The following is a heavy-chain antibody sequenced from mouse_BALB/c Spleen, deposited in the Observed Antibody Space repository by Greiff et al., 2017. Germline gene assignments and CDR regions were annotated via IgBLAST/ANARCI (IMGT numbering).Heavy chain of an antibody. V-gene: IGHV1S22*01. CDR2: IYPGSGST. D-gene: IGHD1-2*01. Sequence: LKQPGSELVRPGASVKLSCKASGYTFTSYWMHWVKQRHGQGLEWIGNIYPGSGSTNYDEKFKSKGTLTVDTSSSTAYMHLSSLTSEDSAVYYCTRALGTTATRGFYYAMDYWGQGTSVTVSS. CDR1: GYTFTSYW. J-gene: IGHJ4*01. CDR3: TRALGTTATRGFYYAMDY.